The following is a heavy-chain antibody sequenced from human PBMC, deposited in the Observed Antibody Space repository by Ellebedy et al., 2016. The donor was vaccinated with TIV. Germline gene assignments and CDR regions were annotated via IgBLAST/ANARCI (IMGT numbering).Heavy chain of an antibody. CDR3: TKDRGNYGGAPYNGMDV. V-gene: IGHV3-30*02. J-gene: IGHJ6*02. Sequence: GESLKISCAAAGFTFTNHALHWVRQAPGKGLEWVAFIRFDGNNAFYANSVKGRFTISRDNSKNTLYLQLNSLRIEDTAVYYCTKDRGNYGGAPYNGMDVWGLGTTVTVSS. CDR1: GFTFTNHA. CDR2: IRFDGNNA. D-gene: IGHD3-10*01.